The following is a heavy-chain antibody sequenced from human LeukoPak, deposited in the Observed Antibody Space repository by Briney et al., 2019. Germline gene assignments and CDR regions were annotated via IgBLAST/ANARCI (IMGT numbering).Heavy chain of an antibody. D-gene: IGHD5-18*01. CDR3: TRDGPPWIQLWLNAFDI. J-gene: IGHJ3*02. V-gene: IGHV3-49*03. CDR2: IRSKAYGGTT. CDR1: GFTFGDYA. Sequence: PGGSLRLSCTASGFTFGDYAMSWFRQAPGKGLEWVGFIRSKAYGGTTEYAASVKGRFTISRDDSKSIAYLQMNSLKTEDTAVYYCTRDGPPWIQLWLNAFDIWGQGTMVTVSP.